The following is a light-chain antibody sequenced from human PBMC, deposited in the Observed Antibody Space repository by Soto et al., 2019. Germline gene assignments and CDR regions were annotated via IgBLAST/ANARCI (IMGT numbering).Light chain of an antibody. CDR3: QQYGSSPFT. V-gene: IGKV3D-20*01. J-gene: IGKJ3*01. CDR1: QSVGSSY. CDR2: DAS. Sequence: EIVLTQSPATLSLSPGERATLSCGASQSVGSSYLAWYQQKPGLAPRLLIYDASSRATFIPDRFSGSGSGTDFTLTISRLEPEDFALYYCQQYGSSPFTFGPGTKVDIK.